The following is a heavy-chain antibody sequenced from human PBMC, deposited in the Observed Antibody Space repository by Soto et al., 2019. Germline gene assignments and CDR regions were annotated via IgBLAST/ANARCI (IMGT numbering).Heavy chain of an antibody. Sequence: GGSLRLSCAASGFTFSSYGMHWVRQAPGKGLEWVAVISYDGSNKYYADSVKGRFTISRDNSKNTLYLQMNSLRAEDTAVYYCAKDHRSGYSSSWYISNYYYGMDVWGQGTTVTVSS. CDR1: GFTFSSYG. CDR2: ISYDGSNK. D-gene: IGHD6-13*01. V-gene: IGHV3-30*18. CDR3: AKDHRSGYSSSWYISNYYYGMDV. J-gene: IGHJ6*02.